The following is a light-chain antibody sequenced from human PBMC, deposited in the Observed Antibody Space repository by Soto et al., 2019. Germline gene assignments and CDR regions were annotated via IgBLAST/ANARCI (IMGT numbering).Light chain of an antibody. V-gene: IGLV2-14*01. J-gene: IGLJ1*01. CDR3: SSYTSSSTRV. Sequence: QSVLTQPASLSASPGQSITISCSGSSSDVGGYNYVSWYQQHPGKVPRLIIYEVSYRPSGVSDRFSGSKSGNTASLTISGLQADDEGDYYCSSYTSSSTRVFGTGTKLTVL. CDR1: SSDVGGYNY. CDR2: EVS.